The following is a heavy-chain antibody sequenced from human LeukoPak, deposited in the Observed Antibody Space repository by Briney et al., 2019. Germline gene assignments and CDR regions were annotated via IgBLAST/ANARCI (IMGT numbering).Heavy chain of an antibody. CDR3: ARGRRDGYNLLDAFDI. D-gene: IGHD5-24*01. V-gene: IGHV3-30*04. CDR2: ISYDGSNK. CDR1: GFTFSSHA. Sequence: GGSLRLSCAASGFTFSSHAMHWVRQAPGKGLEWVAVISYDGSNKYYADSLKGRFTISRDNAKNSLFLQMNSLRAEDTAVYYCARGRRDGYNLLDAFDIWGQGTVVTVSS. J-gene: IGHJ3*02.